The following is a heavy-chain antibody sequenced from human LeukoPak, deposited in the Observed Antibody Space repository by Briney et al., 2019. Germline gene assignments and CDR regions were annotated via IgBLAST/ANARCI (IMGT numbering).Heavy chain of an antibody. D-gene: IGHD5/OR15-5a*01. CDR3: ARDGVYTSNPVYRWFDP. CDR1: GVSISHFY. Sequence: PSETLSLTCTVSGVSISHFYLTWIRQPAGKGLEWIGRIYSGGSTTYNPSLKSRVNMSVDTSKNQFSLNLSSVTAADTAVYYCARDGVYTSNPVYRWFDPWGQGTLVTVSS. V-gene: IGHV4-4*07. J-gene: IGHJ5*02. CDR2: IYSGGST.